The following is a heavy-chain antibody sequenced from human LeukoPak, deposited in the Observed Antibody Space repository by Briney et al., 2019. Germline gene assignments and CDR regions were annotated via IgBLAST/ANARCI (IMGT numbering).Heavy chain of an antibody. V-gene: IGHV1-2*02. CDR1: GYTFTGYY. CDR2: INPNSGGT. D-gene: IGHD6-13*01. CDR3: AREGDSSSWPNFDY. Sequence: ASVKVSCKASGYTFTGYYRHWVRQAPGQGLEWMGWINPNSGGTNYAQKFQGRVTMTRDTSISTAYMELSRLRSDDTAVYYCAREGDSSSWPNFDYWGQGTLVTVSS. J-gene: IGHJ4*02.